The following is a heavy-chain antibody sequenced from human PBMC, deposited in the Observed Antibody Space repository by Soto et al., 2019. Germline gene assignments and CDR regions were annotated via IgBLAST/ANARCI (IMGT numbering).Heavy chain of an antibody. D-gene: IGHD6-13*01. Sequence: QVQLVQSGAEVKKPGASVKVSCKASGDTFTSYDINWVRQATGQGLEWMGWMNPNSCNTGYAQKFQGRVTMTRNTSISTAYMELSSLRSEDTAVYYCARARSSSSLKWFDPWGQGTLVTVSS. J-gene: IGHJ5*02. CDR2: MNPNSCNT. CDR3: ARARSSSSLKWFDP. CDR1: GDTFTSYD. V-gene: IGHV1-8*01.